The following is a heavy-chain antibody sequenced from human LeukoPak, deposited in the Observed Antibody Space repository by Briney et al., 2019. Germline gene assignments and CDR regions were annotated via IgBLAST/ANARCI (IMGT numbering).Heavy chain of an antibody. CDR1: GFTFTGYS. CDR3: ARDRGAAGRPDY. Sequence: GGSLRLSCEASGFTFTGYSMNWVRQAPGKGLEWISSISSSSSYIYYADSVKGRVTISRDNAKNSLYLQMNSLRAEDTAVYYCARDRGAAGRPDYWGEGTLVTVSS. V-gene: IGHV3-21*01. CDR2: ISSSSSYI. J-gene: IGHJ4*02. D-gene: IGHD6-13*01.